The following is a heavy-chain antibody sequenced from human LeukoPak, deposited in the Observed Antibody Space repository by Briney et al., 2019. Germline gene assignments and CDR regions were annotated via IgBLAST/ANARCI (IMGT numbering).Heavy chain of an antibody. CDR1: GGSISSYY. CDR2: IYYGGST. V-gene: IGHV4-59*01. D-gene: IGHD3-10*01. J-gene: IGHJ6*02. CDR3: ARVGGSGSYYFGMDV. Sequence: SETLSLTCTVSGGSISSYYWTWIRQPPGRGLEWIGDIYYGGSTNYNPSLKSRVTISLDTSKNQFSLKLSSVTAADTAVYYCARVGGSGSYYFGMDVWGQGTTVTVSS.